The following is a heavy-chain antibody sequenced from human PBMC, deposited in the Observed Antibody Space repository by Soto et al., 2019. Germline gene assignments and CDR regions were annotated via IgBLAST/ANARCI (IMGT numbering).Heavy chain of an antibody. CDR2: INPNSGGT. J-gene: IGHJ6*02. CDR3: ARDSPVQLERDYYYYYGMDV. V-gene: IGHV1-2*04. D-gene: IGHD1-1*01. CDR1: GYTFTGYY. Sequence: GASVKVSCKASGYTFTGYYMHWVRQAPGQGLEWMGWINPNSGGTNYAQKFQGWVTMTRDTSISTAYMELSRLRSDDTAVYYCARDSPVQLERDYYYYYGMDVWGQGTTVTVSS.